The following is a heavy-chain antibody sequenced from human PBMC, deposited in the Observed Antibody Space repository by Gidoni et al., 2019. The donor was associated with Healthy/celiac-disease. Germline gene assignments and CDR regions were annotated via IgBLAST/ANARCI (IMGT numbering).Heavy chain of an antibody. CDR3: ACESSSLDYYYYYMDV. J-gene: IGHJ6*03. Sequence: EVQLVESGGGLVQPGGSLRLSCAASGFTFSSYWMHWVRQAPGKGLVGVARINSDGSSTSYADSVKGRFTISRDNAKNTLYLQMNSLRAEDTAVYYCACESSSLDYYYYYMDVWGKGTTVTVSS. CDR2: INSDGSST. CDR1: GFTFSSYW. D-gene: IGHD6-6*01. V-gene: IGHV3-74*01.